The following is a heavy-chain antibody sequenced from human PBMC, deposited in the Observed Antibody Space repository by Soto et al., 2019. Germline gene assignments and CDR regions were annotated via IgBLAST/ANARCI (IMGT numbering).Heavy chain of an antibody. V-gene: IGHV3-33*01. CDR2: IWHDGSYK. J-gene: IGHJ6*02. CDR3: AREAKYYYDSSGSNGMDV. CDR1: GFRFSSYG. Sequence: SLRLSCAASGFRFSSYGMHWVRQAPGKGLEWVTFIWHDGSYKYYGESVKGRFTIARDNSKNRLYLQMNSLRVEDTAVYYCAREAKYYYDSSGSNGMDVWGQGTTVTVSS. D-gene: IGHD3-22*01.